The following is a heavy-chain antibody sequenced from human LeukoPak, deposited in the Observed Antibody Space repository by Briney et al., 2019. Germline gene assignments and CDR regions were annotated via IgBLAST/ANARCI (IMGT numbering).Heavy chain of an antibody. CDR2: IEADGSEK. CDR1: GFTFTRYW. CDR3: TRSRSGEL. D-gene: IGHD3-10*01. V-gene: IGHV3-7*01. J-gene: IGHJ4*02. Sequence: GGSLRLSCAASGFTFTRYWMSWVRQAPGKGLEWVANIEADGSEKYYVDSVKGRFAISRDNAKNSVSLQMNSLRVEDTAVYYCTRSRSGELWGQGTLVIVSS.